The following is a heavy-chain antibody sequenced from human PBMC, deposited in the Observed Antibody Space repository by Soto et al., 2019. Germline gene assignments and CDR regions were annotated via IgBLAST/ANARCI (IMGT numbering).Heavy chain of an antibody. D-gene: IGHD6-19*01. Sequence: PGWSLRLSCAASGFTFSSYGMHWVRQAPGKGLKWVAVIWYDGSIKYYADSVKARLTISRDNSKNTLYLQINSLRAEDRDVYYCARDGQWLLHRSFDYSGQGTLVTVSS. CDR3: ARDGQWLLHRSFDY. V-gene: IGHV3-33*01. J-gene: IGHJ4*02. CDR1: GFTFSSYG. CDR2: IWYDGSIK.